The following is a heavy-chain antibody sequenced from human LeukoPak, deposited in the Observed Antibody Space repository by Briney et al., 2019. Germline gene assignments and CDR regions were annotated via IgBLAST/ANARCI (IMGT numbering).Heavy chain of an antibody. CDR1: GGSFSGCY. CDR3: ARGLYDKGGYYFDY. CDR2: INHSGST. J-gene: IGHJ4*02. D-gene: IGHD3-22*01. V-gene: IGHV4-34*01. Sequence: SETLSLTCAVYGGSFSGCYWSWIRQPPGKGLEWIGEINHSGSTNYNPSLKSRVTISVDTSKNQFSLKLSSVTAADTAVYYCARGLYDKGGYYFDYWGQGTLVTVSS.